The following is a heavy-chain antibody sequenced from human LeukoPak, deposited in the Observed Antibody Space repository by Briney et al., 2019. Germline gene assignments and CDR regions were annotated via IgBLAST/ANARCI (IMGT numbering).Heavy chain of an antibody. D-gene: IGHD3-3*01. V-gene: IGHV1-46*01. CDR1: GYTFTSYY. Sequence: ASVKVSCKASGYTFTSYYMHWVRQAPGQGLEWMGIINPSGGSTSYAQKFQGRVTMTRDMSTSTVYMELSRLRSEDTAVYYCARDRAWGSGYYTGGYYFDYWGQGTLVTVSS. J-gene: IGHJ4*02. CDR3: ARDRAWGSGYYTGGYYFDY. CDR2: INPSGGST.